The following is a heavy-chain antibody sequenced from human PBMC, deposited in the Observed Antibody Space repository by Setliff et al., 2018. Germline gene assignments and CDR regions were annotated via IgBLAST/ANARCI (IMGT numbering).Heavy chain of an antibody. CDR2: IYTSGST. D-gene: IGHD3-22*01. V-gene: IGHV4-61*09. CDR3: ARAHPSRMIVVVRAYYYFDY. J-gene: IGHJ4*02. CDR1: GGSISSGSYY. Sequence: SETLSLTCTVSGGSISSGSYYWSWIRQPAGKGMEWIGHIYTSGSTNYNPSLKSRFTISVDTSKNQFSLKLSSVTAADTAVYYCARAHPSRMIVVVRAYYYFDYWGQGTLVTVSS.